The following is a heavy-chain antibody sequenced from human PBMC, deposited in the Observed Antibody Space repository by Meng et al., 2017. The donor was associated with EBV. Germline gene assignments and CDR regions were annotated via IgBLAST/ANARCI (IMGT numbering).Heavy chain of an antibody. CDR3: AKHRLGPLDY. CDR1: GFTVSSNY. Sequence: LVGSDGGLSPPGGSPCLSWSASGFTVSSNYMSWVRQAAGKGLEWVSVIYSGGSTYYADSVKGRFTISRDNSKNTLYLQMNSLRAEDTAVYYCAKHRLGPLDYWGQGTLVTVSS. J-gene: IGHJ4*02. CDR2: IYSGGST. D-gene: IGHD5-12*01. V-gene: IGHV3-53*01.